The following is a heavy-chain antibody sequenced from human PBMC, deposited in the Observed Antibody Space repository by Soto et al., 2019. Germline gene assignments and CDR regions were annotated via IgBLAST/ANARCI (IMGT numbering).Heavy chain of an antibody. J-gene: IGHJ4*02. D-gene: IGHD2-15*01. V-gene: IGHV3-30*03. CDR3: ATSTKVVDTFDC. Sequence: QVQLVESGGGVVQPGRSLRLSCAASGFTFSNYGMHWVRKTPGKGLEWVAVIAYDASNQYYIDSVRGRFTISRDNSTNTVYLKMNNLTVEDMALYYCATSTKVVDTFDCWGQGTLVTVSS. CDR1: GFTFSNYG. CDR2: IAYDASNQ.